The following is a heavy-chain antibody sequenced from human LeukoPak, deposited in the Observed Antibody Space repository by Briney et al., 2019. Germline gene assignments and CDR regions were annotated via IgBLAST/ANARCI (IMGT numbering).Heavy chain of an antibody. Sequence: SETLSLTCTVSGGSISSSSYYWGWIRQPPGKGLEWIGSIYYSGSTNYNPSLKSRVTMSVDRSKNQFSLKLSSVAAADTAVYYCARERGYCFDPWGQGMLVTVSS. CDR2: IYYSGST. V-gene: IGHV4-39*07. CDR3: ARERGYCFDP. D-gene: IGHD3-3*01. J-gene: IGHJ5*02. CDR1: GGSISSSSYY.